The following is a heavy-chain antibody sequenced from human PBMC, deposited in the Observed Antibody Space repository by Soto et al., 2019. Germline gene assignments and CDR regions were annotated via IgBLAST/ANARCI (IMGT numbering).Heavy chain of an antibody. CDR2: INPNSGGT. V-gene: IGHV1-2*04. D-gene: IGHD3-10*01. CDR3: ARVPEPWINYYGSGSYYYGMDV. Sequence: ASVKVSCKASGYTFTGYYMHWVRQAPGQGLERMGWINPNSGGTNYAQKFQGWVTMTRDTSISTAYMELSRLRSDDTAVYYCARVPEPWINYYGSGSYYYGMDVWGQGTTVTGS. J-gene: IGHJ6*02. CDR1: GYTFTGYY.